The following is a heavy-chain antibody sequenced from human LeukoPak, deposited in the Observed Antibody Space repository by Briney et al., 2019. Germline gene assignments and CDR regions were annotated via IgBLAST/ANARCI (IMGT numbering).Heavy chain of an antibody. V-gene: IGHV3-48*03. CDR3: ARAWGSPDY. Sequence: GGSLRLSCAASGFTFSNYEMNWVRQAPGKGLEWISYISSSGSDMHYADSVKGRFTISRDNAKNSLSLQMNSLRAEDTAVYYFARAWGSPDYRGQGTPVTVSS. J-gene: IGHJ4*02. D-gene: IGHD7-27*01. CDR2: ISSSGSDM. CDR1: GFTFSNYE.